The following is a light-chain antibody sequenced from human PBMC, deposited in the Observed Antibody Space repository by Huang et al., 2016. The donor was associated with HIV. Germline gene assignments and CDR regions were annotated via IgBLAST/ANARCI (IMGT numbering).Light chain of an antibody. CDR3: LQDHNYPRT. Sequence: AIQMTQSPSSLSGSVGDRVTITCRASQGITDDLAWYQQKPGKAPKLLISGASTLSSGVQSRFSGSGSGTDFTLTISSLQPEDYATYYCLQDHNYPRTFGQGTKVEI. CDR2: GAS. V-gene: IGKV1-6*01. J-gene: IGKJ1*01. CDR1: QGITDD.